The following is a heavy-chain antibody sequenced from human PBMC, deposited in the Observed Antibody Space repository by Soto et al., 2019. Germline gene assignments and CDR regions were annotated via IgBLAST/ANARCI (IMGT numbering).Heavy chain of an antibody. CDR3: ARRKGRSGPNYFAD. Sequence: ASVKVSSKASGYTFTTYDINWVRPALGQVLEWMGWMNPYTGKAGYAQKFQGRVTMTRDNSISTAYMELSSLRSEDAAVDYCARRKGRSGPNYFADLGLGTLVTVSS. D-gene: IGHD1-26*01. V-gene: IGHV1-8*01. J-gene: IGHJ4*02. CDR2: MNPYTGKA. CDR1: GYTFTTYD.